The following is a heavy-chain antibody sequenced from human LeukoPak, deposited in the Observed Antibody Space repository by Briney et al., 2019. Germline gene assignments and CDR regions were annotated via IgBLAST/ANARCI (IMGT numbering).Heavy chain of an antibody. CDR1: GFTFSSYA. CDR2: ISSSSSYI. V-gene: IGHV3-21*01. CDR3: AREGYCSSTTCSPAFDI. Sequence: GGSLRLSCAASGFTFSSYAMHWVRQAPGKGLEWVSSISSSSSYIYFADSVKGRFTISRDNAKNSLYLQMNSLRAEDTAVYYCAREGYCSSTTCSPAFDIWGQGTMVTVSS. D-gene: IGHD2-2*01. J-gene: IGHJ3*02.